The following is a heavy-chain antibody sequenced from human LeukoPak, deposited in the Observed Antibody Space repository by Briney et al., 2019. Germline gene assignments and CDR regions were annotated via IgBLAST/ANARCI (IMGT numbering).Heavy chain of an antibody. Sequence: SETLSLTCTVSGGSISTTNYYWGWIRQPPGRDLEWIGSIYSSGNTYYNPSLESRVTISVDTSKNQLSLKLTSATAADTSVYYCARVNRLRIFPYGMDVWGQGTTVTVSS. CDR1: GGSISTTNYY. D-gene: IGHD3-3*01. V-gene: IGHV4-39*01. CDR3: ARVNRLRIFPYGMDV. CDR2: IYSSGNT. J-gene: IGHJ6*02.